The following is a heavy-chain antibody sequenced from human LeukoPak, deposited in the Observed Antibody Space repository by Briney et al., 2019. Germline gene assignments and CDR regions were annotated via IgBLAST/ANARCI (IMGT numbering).Heavy chain of an antibody. J-gene: IGHJ1*01. CDR2: ISYDGSNK. D-gene: IGHD5/OR15-5a*01. CDR1: GFTFSSYG. V-gene: IGHV3-30*03. Sequence: GRSLRLSCAASGFTFSSYGMHWVRQAPGRGLEWVAVISYDGSNKYYADSVKGRFTISRDNSKNTLYLQMNSLRAEDTAVYYCARGVSTEYFQHWGQGTLVTVSS. CDR3: ARGVSTEYFQH.